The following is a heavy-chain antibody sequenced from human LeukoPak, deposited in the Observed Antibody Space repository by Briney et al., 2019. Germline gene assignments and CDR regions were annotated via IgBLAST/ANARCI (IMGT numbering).Heavy chain of an antibody. J-gene: IGHJ4*02. CDR2: INTNTGNP. CDR3: ASSEYYYDSSGYYFDY. Sequence: ASVKVSCKASGYTFTSYYIHWVRQAPGQGLEWMGWINTNTGNPTYAQGFTGRFVFSLDTSVSTAYLQISSLKAEDTAVYYCASSEYYYDSSGYYFDYWGQGTLVTVSS. V-gene: IGHV7-4-1*02. D-gene: IGHD3-22*01. CDR1: GYTFTSYY.